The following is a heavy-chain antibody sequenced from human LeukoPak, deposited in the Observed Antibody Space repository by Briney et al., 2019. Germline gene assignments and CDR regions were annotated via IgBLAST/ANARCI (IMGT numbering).Heavy chain of an antibody. Sequence: GGSLRLSCAASGFTFSSYGMNWVRQAPGKGLEWVSSISSSSSYIYYADSVKGRFTISRDNAKNSLYLQMNSLRAEDTAVYYCARGYSSGWHDYWGQGTLVTVSS. D-gene: IGHD6-19*01. CDR2: ISSSSSYI. V-gene: IGHV3-21*01. J-gene: IGHJ4*02. CDR3: ARGYSSGWHDY. CDR1: GFTFSSYG.